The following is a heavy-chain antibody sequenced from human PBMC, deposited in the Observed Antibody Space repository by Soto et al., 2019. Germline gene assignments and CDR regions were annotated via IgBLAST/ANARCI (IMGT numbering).Heavy chain of an antibody. CDR3: ARSGGYCTNGVCQAGGMDV. Sequence: SVKVSCKASGGTFSSYAISWVRQAPGQGLEWMGGIIPIFGTANYAQKFQGRVTITADESTSTAYMELSSLRSEDTAVYYCARSGGYCTNGVCQAGGMDVWGQGTTLTVSS. CDR1: GGTFSSYA. V-gene: IGHV1-69*13. D-gene: IGHD2-8*01. J-gene: IGHJ6*02. CDR2: IIPIFGTA.